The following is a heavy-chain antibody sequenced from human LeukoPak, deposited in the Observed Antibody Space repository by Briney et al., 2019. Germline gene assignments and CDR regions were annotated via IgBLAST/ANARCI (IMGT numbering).Heavy chain of an antibody. D-gene: IGHD3-10*01. V-gene: IGHV3-48*03. CDR2: ISSSGTTI. Sequence: GGSLRLSCAASRFTFSSYEMQWVRQAPGKGLEWVSYISSSGTTIYYADSVKGRFTISRDNAKNSLYLQMNRLRVEDTAVYYCARDSVRGGFYYMDVWGKGTTVTISS. CDR1: RFTFSSYE. CDR3: ARDSVRGGFYYMDV. J-gene: IGHJ6*03.